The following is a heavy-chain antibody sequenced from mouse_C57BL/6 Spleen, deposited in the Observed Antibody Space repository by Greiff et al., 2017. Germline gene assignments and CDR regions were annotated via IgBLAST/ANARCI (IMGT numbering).Heavy chain of an antibody. CDR3: ARGGDYDVPWFAY. D-gene: IGHD2-4*01. CDR2: IDPEDGET. J-gene: IGHJ3*01. CDR1: GFNIKDYY. V-gene: IGHV14-2*01. Sequence: VQLQQSGAELVKPGASVKLSCTASGFNIKDYYMHWVKQRTEQGLEWIGRIDPEDGETKYAPKFQGKATITADASSNTADLQLSSLTSEDTAVYYCARGGDYDVPWFAYWGQGTLVTVSA.